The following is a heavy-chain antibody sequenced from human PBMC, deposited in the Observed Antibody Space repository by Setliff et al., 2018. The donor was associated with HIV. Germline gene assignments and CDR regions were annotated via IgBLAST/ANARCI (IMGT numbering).Heavy chain of an antibody. CDR1: GGSVSSVNYY. CDR2: IHYTGST. V-gene: IGHV4-61*01. Sequence: PSETLSLTCSVSGGSVSSVNYYWSWIRQPPGKGLEWIGYIHYTGSTTYNPSLKSRVTMSVDTSKNQFSLKLSSVAAADTAVYYCARDRLTYYFDYWGQGSLVTVSS. D-gene: IGHD3-22*01. J-gene: IGHJ4*02. CDR3: ARDRLTYYFDY.